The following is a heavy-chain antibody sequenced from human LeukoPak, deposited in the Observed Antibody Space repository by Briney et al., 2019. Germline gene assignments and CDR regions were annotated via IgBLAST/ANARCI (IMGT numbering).Heavy chain of an antibody. J-gene: IGHJ4*02. D-gene: IGHD6-13*01. Sequence: GESLKISCKASGYRLTTDYIGWVRQMPGKGLEWMGIIYPDDSETNYSPSFQGQVSMSVDKSITTAYLQWSSLKASDTAMYYCARRPPAAGTEYYFDYWGQGTLVTVSS. CDR1: GYRLTTDY. V-gene: IGHV5-51*01. CDR2: IYPDDSET. CDR3: ARRPPAAGTEYYFDY.